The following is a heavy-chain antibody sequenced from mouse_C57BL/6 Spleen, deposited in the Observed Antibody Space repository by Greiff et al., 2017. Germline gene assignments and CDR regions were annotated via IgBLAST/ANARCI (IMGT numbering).Heavy chain of an antibody. D-gene: IGHD1-1*01. CDR1: GYTFTSYW. V-gene: IGHV1-55*01. Sequence: QVQLQQPGAELVKPGASVKMSCKASGYTFTSYWITWVKQRPGQGLEWIGDIYPGSGSTNYNEKFKSKATLTVDTSSSTAYMQLSSLTSEDSAVYYCARENDYSSRRWYFDVWGTGTTVTVSS. CDR2: IYPGSGST. J-gene: IGHJ1*03. CDR3: ARENDYSSRRWYFDV.